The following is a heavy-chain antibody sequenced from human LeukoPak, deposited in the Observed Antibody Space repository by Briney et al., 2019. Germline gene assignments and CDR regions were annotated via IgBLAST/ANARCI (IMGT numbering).Heavy chain of an antibody. J-gene: IGHJ4*02. V-gene: IGHV3-30*18. CDR1: GFTFSSYG. Sequence: GGSLRLSCAASGFTFSSYGMHWVRQAPGKGLEWVAVISYDGSNKYYADSVKGRFTITRDNSKNTLYLQMNSLRAEDTAVYYCANLLRWEPYWGQGTLVTVSS. CDR2: ISYDGSNK. CDR3: ANLLRWEPY. D-gene: IGHD4-23*01.